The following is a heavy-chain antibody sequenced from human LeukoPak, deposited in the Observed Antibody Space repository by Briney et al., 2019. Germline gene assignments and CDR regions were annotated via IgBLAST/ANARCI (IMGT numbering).Heavy chain of an antibody. J-gene: IGHJ4*02. CDR3: ARDGSEGFDY. V-gene: IGHV1-46*01. CDR2: INPSGGST. Sequence: ASVKVSCKASGGTFSSYASSWVRQAPGQGLEWMGIINPSGGSTSYAQKFQGRVTMTRDMSTSTVYMELSSLRSEDTAVYYCARDGSEGFDYWGQGTLVTVSS. D-gene: IGHD6-25*01. CDR1: GGTFSSYA.